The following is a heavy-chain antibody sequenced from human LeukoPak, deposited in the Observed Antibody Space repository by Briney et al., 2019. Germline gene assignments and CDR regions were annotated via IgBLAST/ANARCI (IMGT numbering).Heavy chain of an antibody. V-gene: IGHV3-30*03. D-gene: IGHD6-13*01. J-gene: IGHJ4*02. CDR1: GFTFSSYG. Sequence: PGGSLRLSCAASGFTFSSYGMHWVRQAPGKGLEWVAVISYDGSNKYYADSVKGRFTISRDNSKNTLYLQMNSLRAEDTAVYYCAIIAAALDYWGQGTLVTVSS. CDR2: ISYDGSNK. CDR3: AIIAAALDY.